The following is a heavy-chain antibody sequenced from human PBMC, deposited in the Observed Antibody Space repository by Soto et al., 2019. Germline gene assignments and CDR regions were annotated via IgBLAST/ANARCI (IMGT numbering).Heavy chain of an antibody. CDR2: IWYDGSVR. CDR1: GFSFSVYG. J-gene: IGHJ4*02. CDR3: ARGGKWELLLRL. Sequence: QVQLVESEGGVVRPGTSLRLSCEGSGFSFSVYGMNWVRQAPGKGLEWVAVIWYDGSVRRYADSVKGRFTISRDISKNTLYLQMNSLRVEDTAVYFCARGGKWELLLRLWGQGTLVTVSS. V-gene: IGHV3-33*01. D-gene: IGHD1-26*01.